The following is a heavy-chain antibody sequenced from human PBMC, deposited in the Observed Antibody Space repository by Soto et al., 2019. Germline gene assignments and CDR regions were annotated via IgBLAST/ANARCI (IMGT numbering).Heavy chain of an antibody. CDR1: GYTFTSYY. D-gene: IGHD5-18*01. CDR2: INPSGGST. Sequence: GASVKVSCQASGYTFTSYYMHWVRQAPGQGLEWMGIINPSGGSTSYAQKFQGRVTMTRDTSTSTGYMELSSLRSEDTAVYYCARDPGYSYGSEYHSYGMDVWGQGTTVTLSS. J-gene: IGHJ6*02. CDR3: ARDPGYSYGSEYHSYGMDV. V-gene: IGHV1-46*01.